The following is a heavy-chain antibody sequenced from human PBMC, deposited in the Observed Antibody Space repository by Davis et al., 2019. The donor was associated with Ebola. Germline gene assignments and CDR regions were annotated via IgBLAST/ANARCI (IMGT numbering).Heavy chain of an antibody. Sequence: MPSETLSLTCGVSGGSFSGYFWTLIRQAPGKGLEWIGEIDHSGSTTYNPSLKSRITIPLDTSRNQFSLRMYSVTAADTATYFCARASVVISANFDSWGQGTLVRVSP. J-gene: IGHJ5*01. CDR1: GGSFSGYF. V-gene: IGHV4-34*01. D-gene: IGHD2-21*01. CDR3: ARASVVISANFDS. CDR2: IDHSGST.